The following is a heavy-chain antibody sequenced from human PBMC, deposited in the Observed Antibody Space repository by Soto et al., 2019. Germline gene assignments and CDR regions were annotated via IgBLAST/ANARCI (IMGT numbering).Heavy chain of an antibody. CDR1: GGSISSGGYY. CDR2: IYYSGST. Sequence: QVQLQESGPGLLKPSQTLSLTCTVSGGSISSGGYYWSWIRQHPGKGLEWIGYIYYSGSTYYNPSLKSRVTISVDTSKNQFSLKLSSVTAADTAVYYCARGVAAAGTNWFDPWGQGTLVTVSS. CDR3: ARGVAAAGTNWFDP. J-gene: IGHJ5*02. V-gene: IGHV4-31*03. D-gene: IGHD6-13*01.